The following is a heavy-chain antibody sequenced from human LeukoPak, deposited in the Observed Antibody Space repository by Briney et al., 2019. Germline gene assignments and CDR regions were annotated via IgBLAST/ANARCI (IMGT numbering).Heavy chain of an antibody. D-gene: IGHD6-13*01. V-gene: IGHV4-30-4*07. Sequence: SETLSLTCAVSGDSISSGGYSWSWIRQTPGEGLEWIAYIHDSGSTYDNPSLKSRLSISIDTSKNQFSLKLNSVTAADTAVYYCARVVAAAGNNWFDPWGQGTLVTVSS. CDR3: ARVVAAAGNNWFDP. CDR2: IHDSGST. J-gene: IGHJ5*02. CDR1: GDSISSGGYS.